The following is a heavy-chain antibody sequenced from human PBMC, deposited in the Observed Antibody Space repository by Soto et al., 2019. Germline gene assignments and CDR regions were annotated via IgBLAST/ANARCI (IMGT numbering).Heavy chain of an antibody. J-gene: IGHJ5*02. V-gene: IGHV3-21*01. Sequence: GGSLRLSCAASGFTFSNYSMNWVRQAPGKGLEWVSSISTSSGYRYYADSVKGRFTISRDNAKKSLYLQMNSLRAEDTAVYYCARDLHDYVSFRFDPRGQGTLVTVS. CDR2: ISTSSGYR. CDR3: ARDLHDYVSFRFDP. CDR1: GFTFSNYS. D-gene: IGHD3-16*01.